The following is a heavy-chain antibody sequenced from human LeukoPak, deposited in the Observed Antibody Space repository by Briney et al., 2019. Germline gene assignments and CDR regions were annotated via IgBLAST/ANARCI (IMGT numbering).Heavy chain of an antibody. J-gene: IGHJ4*02. D-gene: IGHD2-2*01. CDR1: GYTFTDYY. CDR3: ARANFLYCSSTTCLFDY. CDR2: INPNDGDT. V-gene: IGHV1-2*02. Sequence: GASVKVSCKASGYTFTDYYMHWVRQAPGQGFEWMGWINPNDGDTNYAQKFQGRVTMTRDTSISTDHMEASRLRSDDTAVYYCARANFLYCSSTTCLFDYWGQGTLVTVSS.